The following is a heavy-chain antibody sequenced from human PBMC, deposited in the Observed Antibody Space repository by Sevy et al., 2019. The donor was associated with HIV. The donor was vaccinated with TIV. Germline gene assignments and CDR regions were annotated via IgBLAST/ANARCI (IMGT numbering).Heavy chain of an antibody. Sequence: GGSLRLSCAASGFTFSSYAMSWVRQAPGKGLEWVSAISGRGGSTYYADSVKGRFTISRDNSKNTLYLQMNSLRAEDTAVYYCASGIADPPGFDYWGQGTLVTVSS. J-gene: IGHJ4*02. CDR2: ISGRGGST. CDR3: ASGIADPPGFDY. CDR1: GFTFSSYA. V-gene: IGHV3-23*01.